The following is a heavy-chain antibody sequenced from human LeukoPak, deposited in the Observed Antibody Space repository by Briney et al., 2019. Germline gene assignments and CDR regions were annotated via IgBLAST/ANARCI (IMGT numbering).Heavy chain of an antibody. CDR3: ARQGYDYVWGSYRFSDY. J-gene: IGHJ4*02. D-gene: IGHD3-16*02. Sequence: KPSETLSLTCTVSGGSINTPNYYWGWIRQPPGKGLEWIGEINHSGSTNYNPSLKSRVTISVDTSKNQFSLKLSSVTAADTAVYHCARQGYDYVWGSYRFSDYWGQGTLVTVSS. CDR2: INHSGST. V-gene: IGHV4-39*01. CDR1: GGSINTPNYY.